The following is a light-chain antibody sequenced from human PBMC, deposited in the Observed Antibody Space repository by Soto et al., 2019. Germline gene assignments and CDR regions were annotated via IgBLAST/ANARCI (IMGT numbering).Light chain of an antibody. CDR3: QLVGGSPGYT. CDR2: AAS. Sequence: EIVLTQSPGTLSLSPGERATLSCRTSETITSTYLAWYQQKPGQPPRLLIYAASSRATAIPDRFSGSGSGTDFTLTISRLGPEDVAVYDCQLVGGSPGYTFGERTKLEIK. J-gene: IGKJ2*01. V-gene: IGKV3-20*01. CDR1: ETITSTY.